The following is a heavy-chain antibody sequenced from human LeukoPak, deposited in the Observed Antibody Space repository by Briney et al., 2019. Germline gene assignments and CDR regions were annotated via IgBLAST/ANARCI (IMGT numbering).Heavy chain of an antibody. J-gene: IGHJ4*02. CDR3: ARVAERDGYFYMVFGY. V-gene: IGHV4-4*07. D-gene: IGHD5-18*01. Sequence: SETLSLTCTVSGGSISSYYWRWIRQPAGKGLEWIGRIYTSGSTNYNPSLKSRVTMSVDTSKNQFSLKLSSVTAADTAVHYCARVAERDGYFYMVFGYWGQGTLVTVSS. CDR1: GGSISSYY. CDR2: IYTSGST.